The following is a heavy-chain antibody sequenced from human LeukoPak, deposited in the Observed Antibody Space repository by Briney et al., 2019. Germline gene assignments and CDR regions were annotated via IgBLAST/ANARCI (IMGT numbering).Heavy chain of an antibody. D-gene: IGHD5-12*01. CDR3: ARDPRGYSGYDDYYFDY. CDR1: GYIFTSYY. V-gene: IGHV1-46*01. J-gene: IGHJ4*02. Sequence: ASVKVSCKASGYIFTSYYMHWVRQAPGQGLEWMGLINPSGGSTSYAQKFQGRVTMTRDMSTSTVYMELSSLRSEDTAVYYCARDPRGYSGYDDYYFDYWGQGTLVTVSS. CDR2: INPSGGST.